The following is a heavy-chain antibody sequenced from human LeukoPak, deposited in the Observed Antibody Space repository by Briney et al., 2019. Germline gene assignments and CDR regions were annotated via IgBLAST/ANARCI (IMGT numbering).Heavy chain of an antibody. J-gene: IGHJ4*02. CDR3: AGKYDF. Sequence: GGSLRLSCTASGFSFSSFWMSWVRQAPGKGLEWVSSISGSSSYIYYADSVKGRFTISGDNAKNSLYLQMNSLRAEDTAVYYCAGKYDFWGQGTLVTVSS. V-gene: IGHV3-21*01. CDR1: GFSFSSFW. CDR2: ISGSSSYI. D-gene: IGHD3-3*01.